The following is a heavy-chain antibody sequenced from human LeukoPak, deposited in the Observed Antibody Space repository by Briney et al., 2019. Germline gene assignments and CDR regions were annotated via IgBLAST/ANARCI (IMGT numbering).Heavy chain of an antibody. CDR2: ITYDGYYK. CDR1: GFTFTSYG. CDR3: ARDLSPVVRASPMGY. Sequence: GTPLRLSCAASGFTFTSYGTHWVRQAPGKGLEWVALITYDGYYKYYSDSVKGRFTISSDTSKNPLYLQMNSLRAEDTAVYYCARDLSPVVRASPMGYWGQGTLVTVSS. D-gene: IGHD3-10*01. V-gene: IGHV3-30*03. J-gene: IGHJ4*02.